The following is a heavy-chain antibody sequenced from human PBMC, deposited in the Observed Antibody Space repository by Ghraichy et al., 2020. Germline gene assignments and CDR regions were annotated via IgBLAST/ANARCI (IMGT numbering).Heavy chain of an antibody. CDR1: GFTFSDYA. D-gene: IGHD3-10*01. J-gene: IGHJ6*03. CDR2: IRGSGGSA. V-gene: IGHV3-23*01. CDR3: AKYGSGSYTSYYFYMDV. Sequence: GGSLRLSCAASGFTFSDYAMSWVRQAPGKGLEWVSGIRGSGGSAYYADSVKGRFTISRDNSMNTLYLQMNSLRAEDTAVYYCAKYGSGSYTSYYFYMDVWGKGTTVTVSS.